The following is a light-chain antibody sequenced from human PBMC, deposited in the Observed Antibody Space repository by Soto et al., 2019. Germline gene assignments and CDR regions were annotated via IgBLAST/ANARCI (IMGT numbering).Light chain of an antibody. CDR1: QSFRGL. Sequence: EFVLTQSPVPLSLSPGERATLSCRASQSFRGLLAWYQQKPGQAPRLLIYDAYNRATGIPPRFSGSGSGTDFTLTISSLEPEDSAVYYCQQRHMWPITFGQGTRLEIK. V-gene: IGKV3-11*01. CDR3: QQRHMWPIT. J-gene: IGKJ5*01. CDR2: DAY.